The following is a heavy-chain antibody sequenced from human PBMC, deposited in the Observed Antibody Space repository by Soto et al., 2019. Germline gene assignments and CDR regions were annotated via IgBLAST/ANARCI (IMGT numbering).Heavy chain of an antibody. CDR2: IYFTGNT. CDR3: AGQTFTIAAASYGRSNWFDP. Sequence: PSETLSLTCTVSGGSITSSSHFWGWVRQPPGKGLEWIGTIYFTGNTYYTPSLKSRLTMSIDTSKNEFSLRLNSVTAADTAVYYCAGQTFTIAAASYGRSNWFDPWGPGNLVTVS. V-gene: IGHV4-39*01. D-gene: IGHD6-25*01. CDR1: GGSITSSSHF. J-gene: IGHJ5*02.